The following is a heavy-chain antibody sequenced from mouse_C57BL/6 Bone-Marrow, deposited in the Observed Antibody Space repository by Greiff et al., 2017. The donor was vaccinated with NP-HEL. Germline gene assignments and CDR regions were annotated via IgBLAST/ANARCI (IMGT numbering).Heavy chain of an antibody. V-gene: IGHV5-12*01. J-gene: IGHJ4*01. CDR3: ARHTIVRGFYAMDY. CDR1: GFTFSDYY. Sequence: EVKLVESGGGLVQPGGSLKLSCAASGFTFSDYYMYWVRQTPEKRLEWVAYISNGGGSTYYPDTVTGRFTISRDNAKNTLYLQMSRLKSEDTAMYYCARHTIVRGFYAMDYWGQGTSVTVSS. D-gene: IGHD2-5*01. CDR2: ISNGGGST.